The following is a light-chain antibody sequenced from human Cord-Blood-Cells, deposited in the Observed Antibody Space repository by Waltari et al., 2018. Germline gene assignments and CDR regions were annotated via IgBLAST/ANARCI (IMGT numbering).Light chain of an antibody. V-gene: IGLV2-23*03. CDR1: SRDVGSFIL. CDR3: CSYAGSSTFHVV. CDR2: AGR. Sequence: QSALTQPASVSGSPGQSITISCTGTSRDVGSFILFSWYQQHPGKAPKLLIYAGRKRPSCVSNRCSCSKSGNTASLTSSGLQAEDEADYYCCSYAGSSTFHVVFGGGTKLTVL. J-gene: IGLJ2*01.